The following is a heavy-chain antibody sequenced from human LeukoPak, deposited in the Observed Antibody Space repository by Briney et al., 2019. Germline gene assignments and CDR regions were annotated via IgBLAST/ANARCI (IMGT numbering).Heavy chain of an antibody. CDR2: IIPIFGTA. V-gene: IGHV1-69*05. CDR1: GGTFSSYA. Sequence: SVKVSCKASGGTFSSYAISWVRQAPGQGLEWMGGIIPIFGTANYAQKFQGRVTITTDESTSTAYIELSSLRSEDTAVYYCASGGSSYCGGDCYSTFDYWGQGTLVTVSS. J-gene: IGHJ4*02. D-gene: IGHD2-21*02. CDR3: ASGGSSYCGGDCYSTFDY.